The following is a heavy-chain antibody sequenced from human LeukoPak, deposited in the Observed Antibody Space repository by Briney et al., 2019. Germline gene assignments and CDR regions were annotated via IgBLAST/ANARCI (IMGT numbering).Heavy chain of an antibody. CDR1: GGSFSGYY. D-gene: IGHD3-10*02. CDR2: INHSGST. J-gene: IGHJ5*02. Sequence: SETLSLTCAVYGGSFSGYYWSWIRQPPGKGLEWIGEINHSGSTNYNPSLKSRVTISVDTSKNQFSLKLSSVTAADTAVYHCARHGRGGWSWFDPWGQGTLVTVSS. V-gene: IGHV4-34*01. CDR3: ARHGRGGWSWFDP.